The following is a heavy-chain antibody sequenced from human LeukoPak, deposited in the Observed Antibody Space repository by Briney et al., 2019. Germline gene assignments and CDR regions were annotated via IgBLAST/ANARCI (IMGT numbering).Heavy chain of an antibody. Sequence: PGGSLRLSCVASGFTFSNYGMHWVRQAPGKGLEWAAVISYDGSERYYGDPVKGRFTISRDNSKNTLYLQMNSMRGEDTAVYYCAKGVYGSRSTSFADFWGQGTLVTVSS. CDR1: GFTFSNYG. CDR3: AKGVYGSRSTSFADF. D-gene: IGHD3-10*01. CDR2: ISYDGSER. V-gene: IGHV3-30*18. J-gene: IGHJ4*02.